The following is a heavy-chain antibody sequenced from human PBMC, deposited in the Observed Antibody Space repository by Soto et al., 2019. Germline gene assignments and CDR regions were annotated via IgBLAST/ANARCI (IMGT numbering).Heavy chain of an antibody. CDR3: ARDFRSLRYNWNPNYYYYYMDV. D-gene: IGHD1-20*01. V-gene: IGHV4-59*01. CDR2: IYYSGST. J-gene: IGHJ6*03. Sequence: SETLSLTCTVSGGSISSYYWSWIRQPPGKGLEWIGYIYYSGSTNYNPSLKSRVTISVDTSKNQFSLKLSSVTAADTAVYYCARDFRSLRYNWNPNYYYYYMDVWGKGTTVTVSS. CDR1: GGSISSYY.